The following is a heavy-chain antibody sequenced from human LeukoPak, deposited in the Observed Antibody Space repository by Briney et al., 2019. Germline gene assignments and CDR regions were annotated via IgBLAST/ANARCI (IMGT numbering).Heavy chain of an antibody. CDR2: IIPIFGTA. Sequence: ASVKVSCKASGGTFSSYAISWVRQAPGQGLEWMGGIIPIFGTANYAQKFQGRVTITADESTSTAYMELSSLRSEDTAVYYCARETLHYNWNYFDYWGQGTLVTVSS. J-gene: IGHJ4*02. V-gene: IGHV1-69*13. D-gene: IGHD1-20*01. CDR3: ARETLHYNWNYFDY. CDR1: GGTFSSYA.